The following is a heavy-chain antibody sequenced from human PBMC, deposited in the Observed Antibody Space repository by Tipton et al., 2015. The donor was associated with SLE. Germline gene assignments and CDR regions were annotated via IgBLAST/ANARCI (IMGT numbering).Heavy chain of an antibody. V-gene: IGHV3-33*03. Sequence: SLRLSCKSSGFTFSDSGMHWVRQAPGKGLEWVAVIWYDGSNKYYADSVKGRFTISRDNAQSSLYLQMNNLRAEDTAVYYCGVIYWGQGALVIVSS. CDR2: IWYDGSNK. CDR1: GFTFSDSG. CDR3: GVIY. J-gene: IGHJ4*02. D-gene: IGHD2-21*01.